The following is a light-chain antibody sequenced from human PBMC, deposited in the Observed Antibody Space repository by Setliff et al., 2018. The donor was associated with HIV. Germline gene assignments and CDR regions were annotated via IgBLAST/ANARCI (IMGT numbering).Light chain of an antibody. J-gene: IGLJ2*01. CDR3: SSYSSSNTYVV. V-gene: IGLV2-14*03. CDR2: DVN. CDR1: SSDVGGYNY. Sequence: QSALAQPASVSGSPGQWITISCTGTSSDVGGYNYVSWYQQHPGKAPKLMIYDVNKRPSGVSHRFSGPKSGNTASLTISGLQPEDEADYSCSSYSSSNTYVVFGGGTKVTVL.